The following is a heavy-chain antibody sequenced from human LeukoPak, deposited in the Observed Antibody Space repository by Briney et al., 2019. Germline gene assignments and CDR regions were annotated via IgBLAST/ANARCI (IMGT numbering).Heavy chain of an antibody. CDR2: INPSGGST. CDR1: GHTFTSYY. D-gene: IGHD1-26*01. Sequence: ASVKVSCKASGHTFTSYYMHWMRQAPGQGLEWMGIINPSGGSTSYAQKFQGRVTMTRDTSTSTVYMELGSLRSEDTAVYYCARPPDSGRYAYYFDYWGQGTLVTVSS. V-gene: IGHV1-46*01. CDR3: ARPPDSGRYAYYFDY. J-gene: IGHJ4*02.